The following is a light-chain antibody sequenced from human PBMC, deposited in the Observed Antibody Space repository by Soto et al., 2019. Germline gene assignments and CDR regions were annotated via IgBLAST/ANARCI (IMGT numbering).Light chain of an antibody. CDR1: QSVSSSY. V-gene: IGKV3-20*01. J-gene: IGKJ1*01. Sequence: EIVLTQSPGTLSLSPGERATLSCRASQSVSSSYLAWYQQKPGRAPRLLIYGASSRATGIPDRFSGSGSGTDFTLTISRLEPEDFAVYYCQQYGSSWGTFGQGTKVEIK. CDR2: GAS. CDR3: QQYGSSWGT.